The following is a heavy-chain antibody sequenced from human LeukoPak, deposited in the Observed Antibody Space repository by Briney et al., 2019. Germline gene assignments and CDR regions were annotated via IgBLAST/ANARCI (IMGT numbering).Heavy chain of an antibody. J-gene: IGHJ3*02. CDR3: ARECEMATIQRDDAFDI. CDR1: GYTFTGYY. V-gene: IGHV1-2*02. CDR2: INPNSGGT. D-gene: IGHD5-24*01. Sequence: GASVKVSCKASGYTFTGYYMHWVRQAPGQGLEWMGWINPNSGGTNYAQKFQGRVTMTRDTSISTAYMELSRLRSDDTAVYYCARECEMATIQRDDAFDIWGQGTMVTVSS.